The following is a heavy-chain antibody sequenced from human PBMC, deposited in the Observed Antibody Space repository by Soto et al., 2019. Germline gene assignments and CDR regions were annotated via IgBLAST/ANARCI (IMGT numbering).Heavy chain of an antibody. CDR3: WRHDKTALPPLDS. CDR1: GAGDTFSNYG. V-gene: IGHV1-69*06. D-gene: IGHD1-1*01. Sequence: QVHLVQSGAEVKSPGSAVKVSCKVSGAGDTFSNYGLNWMRQAPGQGLEWMGGTIPAFGTANYAQKFQGRVTITADTSTTTAYMELSSLRSDETAVYYCWRHDKTALPPLDSWGQGTLVSVSS. CDR2: TIPAFGTA. J-gene: IGHJ4*02.